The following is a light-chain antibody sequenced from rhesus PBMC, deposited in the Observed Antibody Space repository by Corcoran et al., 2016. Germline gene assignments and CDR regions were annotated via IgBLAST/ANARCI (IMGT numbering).Light chain of an antibody. CDR3: QQSSNLWT. CDR2: GAS. Sequence: ETVVTQSPATLSLSPGERATLSCRASQSVGSYLAWYQPKPGQAPWLPIDGASSRATGIPDRFSGSGSGTDFTLTISSLEPEDVGVYYCQQSSNLWTFGQGTKVEIK. CDR1: QSVGSY. J-gene: IGKJ1*01. V-gene: IGKV3-24*04.